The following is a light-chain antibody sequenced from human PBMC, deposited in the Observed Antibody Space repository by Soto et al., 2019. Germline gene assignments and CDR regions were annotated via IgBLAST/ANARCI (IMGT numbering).Light chain of an antibody. J-gene: IGKJ1*01. CDR3: QQYNNWWT. Sequence: EIVMTQSPATLSVSPGERATLSCRASQSVSNNLAWYQKKPGQAPRLLIYGASTRATGIPARFSGSGSGTEFXXTISSLQSEDFAVYYCQQYNNWWTFGQGTKVEIK. CDR1: QSVSNN. V-gene: IGKV3-15*01. CDR2: GAS.